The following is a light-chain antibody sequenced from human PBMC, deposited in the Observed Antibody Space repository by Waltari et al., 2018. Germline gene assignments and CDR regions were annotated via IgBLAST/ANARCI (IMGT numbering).Light chain of an antibody. Sequence: EIVMTQSPATLSVSPGASVTLSCRASRSVNHFLAWYQQKPGQPPRPVIYDASYRASGVPGRFSGTGSGTDFSLTITSLEPEDSAVYYCQHRANRPPWTFGQGTKV. CDR1: RSVNHF. J-gene: IGKJ1*01. CDR3: QHRANRPPWT. V-gene: IGKV3-11*01. CDR2: DAS.